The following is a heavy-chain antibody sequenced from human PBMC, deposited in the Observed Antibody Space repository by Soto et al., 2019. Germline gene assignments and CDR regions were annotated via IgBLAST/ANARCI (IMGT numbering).Heavy chain of an antibody. J-gene: IGHJ4*02. CDR3: AKDSAPRVKDH. CDR2: ISGSGGRT. D-gene: IGHD2-21*01. V-gene: IGHV3-23*01. CDR1: GFTFSSYA. Sequence: VQLLESGGGLVQPGGSLRLSCAASGFTFSSYAMTWVRQAPGKGLQWVSAISGSGGRTYYADSVKGRFTISRDNSENTLYLQMNSLRAEDTAVYYCAKDSAPRVKDHWGQGTLVTVSS.